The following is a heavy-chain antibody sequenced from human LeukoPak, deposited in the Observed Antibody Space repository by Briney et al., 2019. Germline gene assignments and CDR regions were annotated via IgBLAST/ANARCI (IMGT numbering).Heavy chain of an antibody. J-gene: IGHJ4*02. CDR2: ISGSGEST. D-gene: IGHD7-27*01. CDR1: GFTFSSYA. CDR3: AREHWDFDY. Sequence: GGSLRHSCAASGFTFSSYAMTWVRQAPGKGLEWVSEISGSGESTYYGDSVKGRFTISRDNSKNTLYLQMNSLRAGDTAIYYCAREHWDFDYWGQGTLVTVSS. V-gene: IGHV3-23*01.